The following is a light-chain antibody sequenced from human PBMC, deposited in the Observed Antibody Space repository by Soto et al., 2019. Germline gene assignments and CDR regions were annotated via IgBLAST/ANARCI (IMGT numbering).Light chain of an antibody. CDR2: AAS. Sequence: IQMTQSPSSLSASIGDRVTITCRASQGIRNHLAWHQQKPGKPPKVLIYAASNLQSGVPSRFSGRGSETDFTLTISSLQSEDVATYYCQKYNSDHEAFGPGTNVDI. CDR1: QGIRNH. V-gene: IGKV1-27*01. CDR3: QKYNSDHEA. J-gene: IGKJ3*01.